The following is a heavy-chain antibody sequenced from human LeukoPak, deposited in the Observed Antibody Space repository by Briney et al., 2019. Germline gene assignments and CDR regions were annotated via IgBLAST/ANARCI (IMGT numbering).Heavy chain of an antibody. Sequence: SVKVSCKASGGTFSSYAISWVRQAPGQGLEWMGRIIPILGIANYAQKFQGRVTITADKSTSTAYMELSSLRSEDTAVYYCARELYGDYGCDYWGQGTPVTVSS. J-gene: IGHJ4*02. CDR2: IIPILGIA. V-gene: IGHV1-69*04. CDR1: GGTFSSYA. D-gene: IGHD4-17*01. CDR3: ARELYGDYGCDY.